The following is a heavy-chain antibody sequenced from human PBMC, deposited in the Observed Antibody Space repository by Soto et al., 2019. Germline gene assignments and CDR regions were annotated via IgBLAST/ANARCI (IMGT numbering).Heavy chain of an antibody. J-gene: IGHJ4*02. CDR1: GFTFSSYV. CDR2: ISHDGSNK. D-gene: IGHD5-18*01. CDR3: ARDQGGAMVTYYFDN. Sequence: GGSLRLSCAASGFTFSSYVMYWVRQAPVKGLEWVAIISHDGSNKYYADSVRGRFTISRDNSKNTLYLQMNSLRPEDTALYYCARDQGGAMVTYYFDNWGQGALVTVSS. V-gene: IGHV3-30-3*01.